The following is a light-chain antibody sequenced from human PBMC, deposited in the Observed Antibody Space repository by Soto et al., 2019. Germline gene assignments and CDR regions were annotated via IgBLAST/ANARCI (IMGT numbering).Light chain of an antibody. CDR3: QLFGISPPYT. CDR2: GAS. Sequence: EIVLTQSPGTLSLSPGERATLACRASQSVSSSYLAWYQQKPGQAPRLLIYGASSRATAIPDRFSGSGSGTDFTLTISRLEPEDFAVYYCQLFGISPPYTFGQGTKLQIK. CDR1: QSVSSSY. V-gene: IGKV3-20*01. J-gene: IGKJ2*01.